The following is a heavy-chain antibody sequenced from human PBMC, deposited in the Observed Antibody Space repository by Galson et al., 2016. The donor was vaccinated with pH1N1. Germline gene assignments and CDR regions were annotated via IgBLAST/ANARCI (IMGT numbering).Heavy chain of an antibody. J-gene: IGHJ4*02. CDR1: GYTFTRYG. V-gene: IGHV1-3*01. Sequence: SVKVSCKASGYTFTRYGMHCVRQAPGQSLEWMGWISPGSTKTQYSQKFQGRVTVTRDSSATTAYMELSSLTFEDTAVYYCARDLMGGTYAADYWGQGALVTVSS. CDR3: ARDLMGGTYAADY. CDR2: ISPGSTKT. D-gene: IGHD1-26*01.